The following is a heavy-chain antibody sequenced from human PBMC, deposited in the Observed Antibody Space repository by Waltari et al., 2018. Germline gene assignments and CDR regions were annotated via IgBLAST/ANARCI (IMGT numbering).Heavy chain of an antibody. D-gene: IGHD2-2*01. CDR3: ARLSWAVPAAI. Sequence: QVQLQESGPGLVNPSQTLSLTCNLSGGSISSGSYSWSWIRQPAGKGLEWIGHFHSSGITNYKSSLRSRVTISVDTSKNQFSLRLSSVTAADTAVYYCARLSWAVPAAIWGQGTLVTVS. V-gene: IGHV4-61*02. J-gene: IGHJ4*02. CDR1: GGSISSGSYS. CDR2: FHSSGIT.